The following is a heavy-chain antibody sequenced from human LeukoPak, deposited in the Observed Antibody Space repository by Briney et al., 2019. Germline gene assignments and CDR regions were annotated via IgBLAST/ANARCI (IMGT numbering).Heavy chain of an antibody. CDR2: INPNSGGT. CDR1: GYTFTGYY. CDR3: ATRGYYDSSGYFV. D-gene: IGHD3-22*01. V-gene: IGHV1-2*02. J-gene: IGHJ4*02. Sequence: ASVKVSCKASGYTFTGYYMHWVRQAPGQGLEWMGWINPNSGGTNYAQKFQGRVTMTRDTSISTAYMELSRLRSDDTAVYYCATRGYYDSSGYFVWGQGTLVTVSS.